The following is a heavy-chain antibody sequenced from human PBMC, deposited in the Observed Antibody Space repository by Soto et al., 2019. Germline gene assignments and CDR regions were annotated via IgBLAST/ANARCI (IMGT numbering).Heavy chain of an antibody. CDR2: IYWDDDK. V-gene: IGHV2-5*02. D-gene: IGHD2-8*02. J-gene: IGHJ3*02. Sequence: QITLKESGPTLVKPTQTLTLTCTFSGFALSTSGVGVGWIRQPPGKALAWLALIYWDDDKRYTPSLKSRLTIPKDTSKNQVILTMTNMDPVDTATYYCAHYFYILVDDAFDIWGQWTMVTVSS. CDR3: AHYFYILVDDAFDI. CDR1: GFALSTSGVG.